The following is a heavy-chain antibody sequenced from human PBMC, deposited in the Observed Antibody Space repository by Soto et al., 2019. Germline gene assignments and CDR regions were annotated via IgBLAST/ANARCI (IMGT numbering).Heavy chain of an antibody. CDR1: GFTFSNAW. V-gene: IGHV3-15*01. Sequence: GGSMSVSCSPNGFTFSNAWMSCVRQAPGKGREWVGRIKGEADGGTTDYAAPVKGRITISRDHSKDTLYLQMNSLKTEDTAVYYCTTGLSNGYYNFDYWGQGT. J-gene: IGHJ4*02. CDR2: IKGEADGGTT. CDR3: TTGLSNGYYNFDY. D-gene: IGHD2-21*01.